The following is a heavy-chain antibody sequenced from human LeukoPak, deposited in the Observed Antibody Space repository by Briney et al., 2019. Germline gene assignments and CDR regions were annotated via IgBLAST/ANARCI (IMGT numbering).Heavy chain of an antibody. CDR3: ARSPNLMFRDPGGDRYYYYYYAMDV. V-gene: IGHV3-30*03. J-gene: IGHJ6*02. D-gene: IGHD3-10*01. CDR1: GFTFSSYG. CDR2: ISYGGSNK. Sequence: GGSLRLSCAASGFTFSSYGMHWVRQAPGKGLEWVAVISYGGSNKYYADSVKGRFTISRDNSKNTLYLQMNSLRTEDTAVYYCARSPNLMFRDPGGDRYYYYYYAMDVWGQGTTITVSS.